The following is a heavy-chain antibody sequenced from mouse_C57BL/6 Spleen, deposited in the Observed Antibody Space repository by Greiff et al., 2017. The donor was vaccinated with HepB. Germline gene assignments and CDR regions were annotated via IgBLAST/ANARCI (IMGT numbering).Heavy chain of an antibody. J-gene: IGHJ4*01. CDR1: GFSFNTYA. Sequence: DVKLQESGGGLVQPKGSLKLSCAASGFSFNTYAMNWVRQAPGKGLEWVARIRSKSNNYATYYADSVKDRFTISRDDSESRLYLQMNNLKTEDTAMYYCVRHDVYLYYYAMDYWGQGTSVTVSS. V-gene: IGHV10-1*01. CDR2: IRSKSNNYAT. D-gene: IGHD2-3*01. CDR3: VRHDVYLYYYAMDY.